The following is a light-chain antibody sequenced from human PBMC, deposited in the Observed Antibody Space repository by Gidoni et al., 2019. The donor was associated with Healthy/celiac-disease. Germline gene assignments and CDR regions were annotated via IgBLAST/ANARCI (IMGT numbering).Light chain of an antibody. Sequence: IQMPQSPSSLSASVGDRVTITCRASQSISSYLNWYQQQPVKAPKLLIYAASSLQSGVPSRFSGSGSGTDFTLTISSLQPEDFATYYCQPSYSTPFTFGPGTKVDIK. V-gene: IGKV1-39*01. CDR1: QSISSY. CDR3: QPSYSTPFT. J-gene: IGKJ3*01. CDR2: AAS.